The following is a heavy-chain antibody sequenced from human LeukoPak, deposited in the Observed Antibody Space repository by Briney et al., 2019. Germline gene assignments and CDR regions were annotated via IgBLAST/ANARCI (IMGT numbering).Heavy chain of an antibody. CDR1: GGSFSGYY. J-gene: IGHJ4*02. CDR3: AKLGRGLGLREGFDY. Sequence: KPSETLSLTCAVYGGSFSGYYWSWIRQPPGKGLEWIGEINHSGSTNYNPSLKSRVTISVDTSKNQFSLKLSSVTAADTAVYYCAKLGRGLGLREGFDYWGQGTLVTVSS. V-gene: IGHV4-34*01. D-gene: IGHD7-27*01. CDR2: INHSGST.